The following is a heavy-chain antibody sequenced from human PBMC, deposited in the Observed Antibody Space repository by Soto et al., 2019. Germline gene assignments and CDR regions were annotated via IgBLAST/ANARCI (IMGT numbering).Heavy chain of an antibody. J-gene: IGHJ4*02. Sequence: QVQLVQSGAEVKRPGSSVKVSCKASGDTFNFHSINWVRQAPGLGLEWMGRVNPMLGMSNYAQRFQDRVTMTADKSTSTAYMELSGLRSEDTAIYYCATSYGSGYRAFDYWGQGALVTVSS. V-gene: IGHV1-69*04. CDR1: GDTFNFHS. D-gene: IGHD3-10*01. CDR2: VNPMLGMS. CDR3: ATSYGSGYRAFDY.